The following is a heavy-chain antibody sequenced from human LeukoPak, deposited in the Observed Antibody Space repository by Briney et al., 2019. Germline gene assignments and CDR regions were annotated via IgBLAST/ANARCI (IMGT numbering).Heavy chain of an antibody. V-gene: IGHV3-20*04. CDR3: ARIREGSGSYYSGWFDP. J-gene: IGHJ5*02. Sequence: GGSLRLSCAASGFTFDDYGMIWVRQAPGKGLEWVAAVNWDGESTTYADSLKGRFTISRDNGYNSLYLQMSSLRVEDTALYYCARIREGSGSYYSGWFDPWGQGTLVTVSS. CDR1: GFTFDDYG. D-gene: IGHD1-26*01. CDR2: VNWDGEST.